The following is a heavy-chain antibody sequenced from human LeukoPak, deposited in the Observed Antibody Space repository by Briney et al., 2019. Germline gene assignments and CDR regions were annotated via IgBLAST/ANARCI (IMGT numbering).Heavy chain of an antibody. CDR1: GFTFRSYG. Sequence: GGSLRLSCAASGFTFRSYGMHWVRQAPGKGLEWVAVIWNDGSNKYYADSVKGRFTISRDNSKNTLFLQMNSLRAEDTAVYYCARPSGASHRSFDYWGQGTLVTVSS. CDR2: IWNDGSNK. V-gene: IGHV3-33*01. J-gene: IGHJ4*02. D-gene: IGHD6-25*01. CDR3: ARPSGASHRSFDY.